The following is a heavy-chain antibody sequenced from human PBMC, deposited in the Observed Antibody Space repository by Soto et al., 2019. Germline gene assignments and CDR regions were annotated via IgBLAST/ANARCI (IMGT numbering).Heavy chain of an antibody. CDR2: IIPIFGTA. CDR3: ARATLDTAMVTLVISDAFDI. CDR1: GGTFSSYA. D-gene: IGHD5-18*01. J-gene: IGHJ3*02. V-gene: IGHV1-69*01. Sequence: QVQLVQSGAEVKKPGSSVKVSCKASGGTFSSYAISWVRQAPGQGLEWMGGIIPIFGTANYAQKFQGRVTITADESTSTAYMELSSLRSEDTAVYYCARATLDTAMVTLVISDAFDIWGQGTMVTVSS.